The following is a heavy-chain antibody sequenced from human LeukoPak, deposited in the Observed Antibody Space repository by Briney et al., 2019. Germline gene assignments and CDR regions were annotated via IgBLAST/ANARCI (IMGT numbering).Heavy chain of an antibody. Sequence: SETLSLTCTVSGGSISSSSYYWGWIRQPPGKGLEWIGYIYNSGSTNYNPSLKSRVNIAVDTSKNQFSLKLTSVTAADTAVYYCARSEKVATATGWFDPWGQGTLVTVSS. D-gene: IGHD5-12*01. J-gene: IGHJ5*02. V-gene: IGHV4-61*05. CDR1: GGSISSSSYY. CDR3: ARSEKVATATGWFDP. CDR2: IYNSGST.